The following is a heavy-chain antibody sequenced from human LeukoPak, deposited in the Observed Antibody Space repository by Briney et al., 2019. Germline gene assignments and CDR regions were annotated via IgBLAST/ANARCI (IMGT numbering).Heavy chain of an antibody. V-gene: IGHV4-59*01. J-gene: IGHJ4*02. D-gene: IGHD6-19*01. CDR1: GGSISSYY. Sequence: SETLSLTCTVSGGSISSYYWSWIRQPPGKGLEWIGYIYYSGSTNYNPSLKSRVTISVDTSKNQFSLKLSSVTAADTAVYYCARGENIAVAGDFDYWGQETLVTVSS. CDR2: IYYSGST. CDR3: ARGENIAVAGDFDY.